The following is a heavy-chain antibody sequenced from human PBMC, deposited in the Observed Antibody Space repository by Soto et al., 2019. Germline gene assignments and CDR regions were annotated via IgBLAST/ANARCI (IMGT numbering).Heavy chain of an antibody. CDR3: TRWNGYGDL. V-gene: IGHV3-23*01. D-gene: IGHD1-1*01. Sequence: PGGSLRLSCVVSGFSFSTYGVTWVRQAPGEGLEWVCGVSGGSGVTHYTDSVKGRFTISGDDSKNTVYLQMHSLRGEDTAVYYCTRWNGYGDLWGQGTLVTVSS. CDR1: GFSFSTYG. J-gene: IGHJ5*02. CDR2: VSGGSGVT.